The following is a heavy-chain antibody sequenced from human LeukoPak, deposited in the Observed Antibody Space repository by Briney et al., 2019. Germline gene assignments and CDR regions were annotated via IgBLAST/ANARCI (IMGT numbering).Heavy chain of an antibody. D-gene: IGHD5-12*01. CDR1: GGSISSDDCY. V-gene: IGHV4-30-4*08. CDR2: IYYSGST. CDR3: AHGEGGYIYYYYMDV. Sequence: SETLSLTCTVSGGSISSDDCYWSWIRQPPGKGLEWIGYIYYSGSTYYNPSLKSRVTISVDTSKNQFSLKLSSVTAADTAVYYCAHGEGGYIYYYYMDVWGKGTTVTVSS. J-gene: IGHJ6*03.